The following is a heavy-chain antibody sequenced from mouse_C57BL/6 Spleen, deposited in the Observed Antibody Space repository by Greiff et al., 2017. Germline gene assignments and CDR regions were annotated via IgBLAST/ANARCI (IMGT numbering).Heavy chain of an antibody. Sequence: VQLQQSGAELARPGASVKLSCKASGYTFTSYGISWVKQRTGQGLEWIGEIYPRSGNTYYTEKFKGKATLTADQSSSTAYSELRSLTSDDSAGYFCASGNDGSSCGEFADWGPGTLVTVSA. CDR2: IYPRSGNT. CDR1: GYTFTSYG. D-gene: IGHD1-1*01. CDR3: ASGNDGSSCGEFAD. J-gene: IGHJ3*01. V-gene: IGHV1-81*01.